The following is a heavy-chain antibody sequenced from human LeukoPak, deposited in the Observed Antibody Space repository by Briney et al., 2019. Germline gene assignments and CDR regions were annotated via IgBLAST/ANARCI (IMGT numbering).Heavy chain of an antibody. D-gene: IGHD1-26*01. CDR1: GYTLTSYG. V-gene: IGHV1-18*01. CDR3: ARQVENLGFDY. CDR2: ISAYNGNT. Sequence: GASVKVSCKASGYTLTSYGISWVRQAPGQGLEWMGWISAYNGNTNYAQKFQGRVTMTRDTSISTAYMELSRLRSDDTAVYYCARQVENLGFDYWGQGTLVTVSS. J-gene: IGHJ4*02.